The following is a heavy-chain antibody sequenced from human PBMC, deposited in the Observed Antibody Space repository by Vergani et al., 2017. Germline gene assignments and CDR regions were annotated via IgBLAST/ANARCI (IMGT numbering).Heavy chain of an antibody. CDR1: GGTFSSYA. D-gene: IGHD3-22*01. CDR3: ARVYYYDSSGYYLLSAFEI. Sequence: QVQLVQSGAEVKKPGSSVKVSCKASGGTFSSYAISWVRQAPGQGLEWMGGIIPIFGTANYAQKFQGRVTITADESTSTAYMELSSLRSEDTAVYYCARVYYYDSSGYYLLSAFEIWGQGTMVTVSS. J-gene: IGHJ3*02. CDR2: IIPIFGTA. V-gene: IGHV1-69*01.